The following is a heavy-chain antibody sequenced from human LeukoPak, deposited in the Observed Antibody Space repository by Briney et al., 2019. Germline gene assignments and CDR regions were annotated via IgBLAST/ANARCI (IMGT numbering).Heavy chain of an antibody. D-gene: IGHD3-22*01. Sequence: GASVKVSCKASRYTFTSYQMHWVREAPGQGLEWMGTIKPSGGTTTYAQKFQGRVTMTWDTSTSTVYLELSTLRSEDTAVYYCARARADSIGSRWFDPWGQGTLVTVSS. CDR1: RYTFTSYQ. CDR3: ARARADSIGSRWFDP. V-gene: IGHV1-46*01. CDR2: IKPSGGTT. J-gene: IGHJ5*02.